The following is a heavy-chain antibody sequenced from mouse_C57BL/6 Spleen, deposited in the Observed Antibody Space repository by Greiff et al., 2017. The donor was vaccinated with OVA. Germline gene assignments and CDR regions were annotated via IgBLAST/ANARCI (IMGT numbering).Heavy chain of an antibody. V-gene: IGHV2-6-1*01. D-gene: IGHD3-3*01. Sequence: VHLVESGPGLVAPSQSLSITCTVSGFSLTSYGVHWVRQPPGKGLEWLVVIWSDGSTTYNSALKSRLSICKDNSKSHVFLKMNSLQTDDTAMYYCARHRGDYYAMDYWGQGTSVTVSS. CDR1: GFSLTSYG. J-gene: IGHJ4*01. CDR3: ARHRGDYYAMDY. CDR2: IWSDGST.